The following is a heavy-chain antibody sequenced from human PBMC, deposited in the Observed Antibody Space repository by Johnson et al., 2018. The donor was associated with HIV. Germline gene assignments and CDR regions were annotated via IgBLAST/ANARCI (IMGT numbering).Heavy chain of an antibody. CDR3: ANWAYYYGSGYAFDI. CDR1: GFSFSSYA. CDR2: VSYDGSER. J-gene: IGHJ3*02. Sequence: QVQLVESGGGVVQPGRSLRLSCAASGFSFSSYAMHWVRQAPGKGLEWVAVVSYDGSERYYADSVRGRFAISRDNSKNTLYLQMNSLRAEDTAVYYCANWAYYYGSGYAFDIWGQGTMVTVSS. D-gene: IGHD3-10*01. V-gene: IGHV3-30*09.